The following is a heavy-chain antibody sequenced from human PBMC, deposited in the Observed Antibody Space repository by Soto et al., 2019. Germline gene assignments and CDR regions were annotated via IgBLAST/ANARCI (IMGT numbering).Heavy chain of an antibody. V-gene: IGHV1-18*01. CDR1: GYTFTSFG. D-gene: IGHD2-8*01. J-gene: IGHJ6*02. CDR3: ARDRSMYYGMDV. CDR2: ISAYNGNT. Sequence: QVQLVQSGGEVKKPGASVKVSCKATGYTFTSFGISWVRQAPGQGLEWMGWISAYNGNTNYAQKLQGRVTMTTDTSTSTAYMELRSLTSDDSAVYYCARDRSMYYGMDVWGQGTTVTVSS.